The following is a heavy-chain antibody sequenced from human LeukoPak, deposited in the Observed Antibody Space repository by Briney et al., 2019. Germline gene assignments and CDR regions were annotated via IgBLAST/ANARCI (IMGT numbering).Heavy chain of an antibody. Sequence: SETLSLTCTVSGDSVSSDYLWGWVRRPPGKGLEWIGSMYHSGSTYYNPSLKSRVTISIDRSKNQFSLKLHSVNADDTAVYYCVRRKADSSGHYYVDFWGQGNLVTVSS. CDR3: VRRKADSSGHYYVDF. CDR1: GDSVSSDYL. J-gene: IGHJ4*02. CDR2: MYHSGST. V-gene: IGHV4-38-2*02. D-gene: IGHD3-22*01.